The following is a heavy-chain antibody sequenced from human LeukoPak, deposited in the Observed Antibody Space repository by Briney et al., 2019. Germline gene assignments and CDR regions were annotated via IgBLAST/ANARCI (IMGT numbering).Heavy chain of an antibody. D-gene: IGHD6-13*01. CDR1: GFTFSNAW. Sequence: GGSLRLSCAASGFTFSNAWMSWVRQAPGKGLEWVGRIKSKTDGGATDYAAPVKGRFTISRDDSKNTLYLQMNSLKTEDTAAYYCTVGYSSSWYYYYMDVWGKGTTVTVSS. V-gene: IGHV3-15*01. CDR2: IKSKTDGGAT. CDR3: TVGYSSSWYYYYMDV. J-gene: IGHJ6*03.